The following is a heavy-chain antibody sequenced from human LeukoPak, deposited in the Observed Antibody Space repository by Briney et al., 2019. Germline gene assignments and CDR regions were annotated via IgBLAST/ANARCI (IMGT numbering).Heavy chain of an antibody. V-gene: IGHV3-30*18. J-gene: IGHJ6*04. CDR3: AELGITMIGGV. CDR2: VSYDGSKK. Sequence: GGSLRLSCAASGFTFSSYGMHWVRQAPGKGLEWLAFVSYDGSKKYYSDSVKGRFTISRDNAKNSLYLQMNSLRAEDTAVYYCAELGITMIGGVWGKGTTVTISS. D-gene: IGHD3-10*02. CDR1: GFTFSSYG.